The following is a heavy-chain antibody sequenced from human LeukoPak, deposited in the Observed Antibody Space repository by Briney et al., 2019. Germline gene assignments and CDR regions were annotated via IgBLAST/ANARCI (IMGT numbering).Heavy chain of an antibody. D-gene: IGHD2-2*01. CDR1: GFTFGDYG. Sequence: SLRLSCTASGFTFGDYGMSWVRQAPGKGLGWVAVISYDGSNKYYTDSVKGRFTISRDNSKITLYLQMNSLRAEDTAVYYCAKGPNYCSSTDCFHLLDYWGQGTLVTVSS. CDR3: AKGPNYCSSTDCFHLLDY. V-gene: IGHV3-30*18. CDR2: ISYDGSNK. J-gene: IGHJ4*02.